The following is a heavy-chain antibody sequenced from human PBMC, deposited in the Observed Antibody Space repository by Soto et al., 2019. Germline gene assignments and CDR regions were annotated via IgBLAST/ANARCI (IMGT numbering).Heavy chain of an antibody. V-gene: IGHV3-13*01. D-gene: IGHD3-22*01. J-gene: IGHJ6*02. CDR2: IGTAGDT. CDR1: GFTFSSYD. Sequence: GGSLRLSCAASGFTFSSYDMHWVRQATGKGLEWVSAIGTAGDTYYPGSVKGRFTISRENAKNSLYLQMNSLRAEDTAVYYCARDIWDSSGLTPGMDVWGQGTTVTVSS. CDR3: ARDIWDSSGLTPGMDV.